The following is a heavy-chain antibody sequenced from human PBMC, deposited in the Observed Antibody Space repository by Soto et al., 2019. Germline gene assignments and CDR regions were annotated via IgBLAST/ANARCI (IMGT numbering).Heavy chain of an antibody. V-gene: IGHV3-23*01. J-gene: IGHJ4*02. CDR3: AKPATYYYGSGSYYPAFDY. D-gene: IGHD3-10*01. CDR1: GFTFSSYA. Sequence: EVQLLESGGGLVQPGGSLRLSCAASGFTFSSYAMSWVRQAPGQGLEWVSAISGSGGSTYYADSVKGRFTISRDNSKNTLYLQMNSLRAEDTSVYYCAKPATYYYGSGSYYPAFDYWGQGTLVTVSS. CDR2: ISGSGGST.